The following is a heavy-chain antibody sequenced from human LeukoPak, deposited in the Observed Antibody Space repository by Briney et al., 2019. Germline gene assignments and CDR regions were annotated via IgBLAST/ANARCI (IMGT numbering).Heavy chain of an antibody. Sequence: GESLRITCKGSGYSFTSYWISWVRQMPGKGLEWMGRIDPSDSYTNYSPSFQGHVTISADRSISTAYLQWSSLKASDTAMYYCAIHAGSRFDPWGQGTLVTVSS. V-gene: IGHV5-10-1*01. D-gene: IGHD3-10*01. J-gene: IGHJ5*02. CDR1: GYSFTSYW. CDR2: IDPSDSYT. CDR3: AIHAGSRFDP.